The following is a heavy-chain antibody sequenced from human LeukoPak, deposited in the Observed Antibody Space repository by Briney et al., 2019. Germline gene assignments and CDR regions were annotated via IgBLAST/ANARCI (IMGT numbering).Heavy chain of an antibody. CDR1: GGSISSGSYY. CDR3: ARGNGGQWLAYYFDY. CDR2: IYTSGTT. V-gene: IGHV4-61*02. Sequence: SETLSLTCTVSGGSISSGSYYWSWIRQPAGKGLEWIGRIYTSGTTNYNPSLKSRVTISVDTSKNQFSLKLSSVTAADTAVYYCARGNGGQWLAYYFDYWGQGTLVTVSS. J-gene: IGHJ4*02. D-gene: IGHD6-19*01.